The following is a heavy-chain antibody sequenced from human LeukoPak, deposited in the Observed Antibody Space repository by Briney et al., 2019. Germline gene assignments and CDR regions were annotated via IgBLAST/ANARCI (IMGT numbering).Heavy chain of an antibody. Sequence: ASVKVSCKASGYTFTSYDINWVRQATGQGLEWMGWMNPNSGNTGYAQKFQGRVTMTRDTSTSTVYMELSSLRSEDTAVYYCARGGSARKAFDYWGQGTLVTVSS. D-gene: IGHD1-14*01. CDR3: ARGGSARKAFDY. CDR2: MNPNSGNT. J-gene: IGHJ4*02. V-gene: IGHV1-8*01. CDR1: GYTFTSYD.